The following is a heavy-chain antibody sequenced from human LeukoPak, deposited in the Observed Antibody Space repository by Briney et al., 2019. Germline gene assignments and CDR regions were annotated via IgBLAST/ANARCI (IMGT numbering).Heavy chain of an antibody. D-gene: IGHD6-13*01. CDR2: VSGGGSST. CDR1: GFTFSNYA. J-gene: IGHJ4*02. V-gene: IGHV3-23*01. CDR3: AKDLYTSRYACCFDY. Sequence: GGSLRLSCVASGFTFSNYAMNWVRQAPGKGLEWVSGVSGGGSSTYYADSVKGRFTISRDNSKNMLYLQMNSLRAEDTAVYYCAKDLYTSRYACCFDYGGQGTLVTVSS.